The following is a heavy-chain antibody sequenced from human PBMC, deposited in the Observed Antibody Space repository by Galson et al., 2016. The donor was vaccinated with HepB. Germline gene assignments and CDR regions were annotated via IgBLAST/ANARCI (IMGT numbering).Heavy chain of an antibody. CDR1: GFTFSTYY. V-gene: IGHV3-7*01. Sequence: SLRLSCAASGFTFSTYYMMWVRQAPGKGLEWVAIIKQDGSERYYVDSVKGRFTISRDNPRNSLYLQMNDLRAEDTAVSFRARAGVTLICDGGYDHWGHGALVTVSS. CDR2: IKQDGSER. CDR3: ARAGVTLICDGGYDH. D-gene: IGHD2-15*01. J-gene: IGHJ4*01.